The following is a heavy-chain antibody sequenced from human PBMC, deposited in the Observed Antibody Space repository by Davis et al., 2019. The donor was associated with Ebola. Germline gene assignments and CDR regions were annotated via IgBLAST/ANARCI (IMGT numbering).Heavy chain of an antibody. CDR1: GYTFTSYY. CDR3: ARRLYCSGGSYYEYYYGMDV. D-gene: IGHD2-15*01. J-gene: IGHJ6*02. V-gene: IGHV1-46*01. CDR2: INPSGGST. Sequence: ASVKVSCKASGYTFTSYYMHWVRQAPGQGLEWMGIINPSGGSTSYAQKFQGRVTMTRDTSTSTVYMELSSLRSEDTAVYYCARRLYCSGGSYYEYYYGMDVWGQGTTVTVSS.